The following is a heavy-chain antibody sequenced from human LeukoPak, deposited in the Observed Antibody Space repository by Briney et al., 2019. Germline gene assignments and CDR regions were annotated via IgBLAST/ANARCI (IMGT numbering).Heavy chain of an antibody. CDR3: AKERYGDYGDFDY. Sequence: GGSLRLSCTASGFTFSSQGMSWVRQAPGKGLEWVSTISRSGGSTYYADSVKGRFTISRDNSKNTLYLQLNSLRAEDTAVYYCAKERYGDYGDFDYWGQGTLVTVSS. V-gene: IGHV3-23*01. CDR2: ISRSGGST. J-gene: IGHJ4*02. CDR1: GFTFSSQG. D-gene: IGHD4-17*01.